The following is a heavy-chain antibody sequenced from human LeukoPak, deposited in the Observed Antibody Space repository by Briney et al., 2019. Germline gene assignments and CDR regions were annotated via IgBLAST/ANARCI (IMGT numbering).Heavy chain of an antibody. CDR2: ISSGSGT. Sequence: PGGSLRLSCAASGFTVSNNYMSWVRQAPGKGLEWVSIISSGSGTYYADSVKGRFTISRDNSKNTLYLQMNSLRAEDTAVYYCARDGRSYYGLGYFDYWGQGTLVTVSS. CDR1: GFTVSNNY. D-gene: IGHD1-26*01. V-gene: IGHV3-53*01. J-gene: IGHJ4*01. CDR3: ARDGRSYYGLGYFDY.